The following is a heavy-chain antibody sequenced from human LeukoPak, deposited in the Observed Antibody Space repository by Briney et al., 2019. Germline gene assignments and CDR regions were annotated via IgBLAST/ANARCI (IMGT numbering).Heavy chain of an antibody. CDR3: AGERKGDSSGYYFDY. V-gene: IGHV4-61*02. CDR2: IYTSGST. CDR1: GGSISSGDYY. Sequence: PSETLSLTCTVSGGSISSGDYYWSWIRQPAGKGLEWIGRIYTSGSTNYNPSLKSRVTISVDTSKNQFSLKLSSVTAADTAVYYWAGERKGDSSGYYFDYWGQGTLVTVSS. J-gene: IGHJ4*02. D-gene: IGHD3-22*01.